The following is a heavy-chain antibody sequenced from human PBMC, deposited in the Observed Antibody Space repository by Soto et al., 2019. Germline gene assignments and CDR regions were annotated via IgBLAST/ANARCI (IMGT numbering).Heavy chain of an antibody. Sequence: GGSLRLSCAASGFTFSSYWMSWVRQAPGKGLEWVANIKQDGSEKYYVDSVKGRFTISRDNAKNSLYLQMNSLRAEDTAVYYCARYCSGGSCYSVGIIDYWGQGTLVTVSS. CDR1: GFTFSSYW. CDR2: IKQDGSEK. V-gene: IGHV3-7*01. J-gene: IGHJ4*02. D-gene: IGHD2-15*01. CDR3: ARYCSGGSCYSVGIIDY.